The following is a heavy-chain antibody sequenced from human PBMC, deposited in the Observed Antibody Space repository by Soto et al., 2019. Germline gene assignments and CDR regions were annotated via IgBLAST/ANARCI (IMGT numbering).Heavy chain of an antibody. CDR3: ARDKGWYFDY. Sequence: QVQLVESGGGVVQPGRSLRLSCAASGFTFSSSAMHWVRQAPGKGLEWVAVISFDGSNKHYADSVKGRFTISRDNSKNTLYLQMNSLRAEDTAVYYCARDKGWYFDYWGQGTLVTVSS. CDR2: ISFDGSNK. CDR1: GFTFSSSA. D-gene: IGHD6-19*01. J-gene: IGHJ4*02. V-gene: IGHV3-30-3*01.